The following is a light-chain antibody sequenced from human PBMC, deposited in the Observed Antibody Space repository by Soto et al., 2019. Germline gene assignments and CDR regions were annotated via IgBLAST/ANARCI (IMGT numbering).Light chain of an antibody. CDR3: CSYAAYNMI. Sequence: QSALTQPASVSGSPGQSIIISCIRTSNDFGTYYFVSWYQQHPDKAPKLIIYDGTERPSGVSNRFSGSKSGNTASLTISGLQAEDEAHYYCCSYAAYNMILGGGTKLTVL. CDR1: SNDFGTYYF. CDR2: DGT. V-gene: IGLV2-23*01. J-gene: IGLJ2*01.